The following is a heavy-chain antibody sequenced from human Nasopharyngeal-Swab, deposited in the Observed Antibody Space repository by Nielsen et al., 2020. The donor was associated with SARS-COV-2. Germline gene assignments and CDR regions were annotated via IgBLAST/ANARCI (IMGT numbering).Heavy chain of an antibody. CDR2: ISAYNGNT. CDR3: ARMYYDILTGWYYYYGMDV. J-gene: IGHJ6*02. Sequence: WVRQAPGHGLEWMGWISAYNGNTNYAQKLQGRVTMTTDTSTSTAYMELRSLRSDDTAVYYCARMYYDILTGWYYYYGMDVWGQGTTVTVSS. V-gene: IGHV1-18*01. D-gene: IGHD3-9*01.